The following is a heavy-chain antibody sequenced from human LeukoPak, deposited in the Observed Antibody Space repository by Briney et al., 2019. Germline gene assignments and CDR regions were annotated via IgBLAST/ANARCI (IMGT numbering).Heavy chain of an antibody. CDR1: GYSFPTYW. D-gene: IGHD2-2*03. V-gene: IGHV5-51*01. CDR3: ARPPSRGYSSSFEY. J-gene: IGHJ4*02. CDR2: IYPDESNI. Sequence: GESLKISCKGSGYSFPTYWIAWVRQMPGKGLEWMGIIYPDESNIRYSPSFQGQVTISADKSISTAYLQWSSLKASDIAMYYCARPPSRGYSSSFEYWGQGTLVTASS.